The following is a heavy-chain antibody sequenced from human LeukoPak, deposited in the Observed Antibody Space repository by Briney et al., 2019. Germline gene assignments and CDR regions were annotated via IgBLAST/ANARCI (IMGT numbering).Heavy chain of an antibody. Sequence: GESLRISCKGSGHSFINYWIAWVRQLPGKGLEWMGIIYPVDSDTRYSPSFQGQVTISADKSISTAYLQWSSLKASDTAMYYCARRGSSLPYFGYWGQGTLVTVSS. CDR1: GHSFINYW. V-gene: IGHV5-51*01. D-gene: IGHD3-16*01. CDR2: IYPVDSDT. CDR3: ARRGSSLPYFGY. J-gene: IGHJ4*02.